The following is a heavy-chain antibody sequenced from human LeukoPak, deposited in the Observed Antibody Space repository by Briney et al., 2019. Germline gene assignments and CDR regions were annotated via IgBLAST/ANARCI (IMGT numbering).Heavy chain of an antibody. CDR3: ARAYYGPGTYDRGNNWFDP. CDR2: ISGSGGST. J-gene: IGHJ5*02. Sequence: PGGSLRLSCAASGFTFSSYAMSWVRQAPGKGLEWVSAISGSGGSTYYADSVKGRFTISRDNSKNTLYLQMNSLRAEDTAIYFCARAYYGPGTYDRGNNWFDPWGQGTLVTVSS. V-gene: IGHV3-23*01. CDR1: GFTFSSYA. D-gene: IGHD3-10*01.